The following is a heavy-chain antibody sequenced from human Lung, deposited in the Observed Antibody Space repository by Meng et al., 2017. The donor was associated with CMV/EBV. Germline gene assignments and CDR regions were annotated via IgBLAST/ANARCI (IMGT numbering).Heavy chain of an antibody. CDR3: ARDRGSIWFGEFDY. CDR2: ISYDGSNK. J-gene: IGHJ4*02. V-gene: IGHV3-30*04. D-gene: IGHD3-10*01. Sequence: GESLKISCAASGFTFSSYAMHWVRQAPGKGLEWVAVISYDGSNKYYADSVKGRFTIARDNSKNTLYLQMNSLRAEDTDVYYCARDRGSIWFGEFDYWGQGTLVTVSS. CDR1: GFTFSSYA.